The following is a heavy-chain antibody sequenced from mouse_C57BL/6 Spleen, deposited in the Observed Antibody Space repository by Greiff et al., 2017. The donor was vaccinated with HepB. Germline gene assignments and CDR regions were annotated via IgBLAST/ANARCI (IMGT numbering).Heavy chain of an antibody. Sequence: VKVVESGAELVKPGASVKMSCKASGYTFTTYPIEWMKQNHGKSLEWIGNFHPYNDDTKYNEKFKGKATLTVEKSSSTVYLELSRLTSDDSAVYYCARGGDYDGDFYYFDYWGQGTTLTVSS. J-gene: IGHJ2*01. CDR3: ARGGDYDGDFYYFDY. CDR2: FHPYNDDT. V-gene: IGHV1-47*01. CDR1: GYTFTTYP. D-gene: IGHD2-4*01.